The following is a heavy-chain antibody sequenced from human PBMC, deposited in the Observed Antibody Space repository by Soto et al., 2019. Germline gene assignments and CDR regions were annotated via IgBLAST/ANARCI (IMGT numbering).Heavy chain of an antibody. J-gene: IGHJ4*02. CDR3: ARVSWGTGYD. Sequence: TSETLSLTCTVSGGSISDSPWSWIRQPPGKGLEWIGYISYSGSTIYSPSLKSRVTISVDTSKNQFSLNLSSVTAADTAVYYCARVSWGTGYDWGQGTMVTVSS. CDR1: GGSISDSP. D-gene: IGHD2-2*01. V-gene: IGHV4-59*01. CDR2: ISYSGST.